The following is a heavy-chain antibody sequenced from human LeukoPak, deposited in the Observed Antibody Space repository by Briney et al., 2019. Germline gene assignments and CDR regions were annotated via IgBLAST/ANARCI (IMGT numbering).Heavy chain of an antibody. J-gene: IGHJ2*01. CDR1: GFTFSSYA. CDR3: AKYGISGHYYDSSGYETNWYFDL. CDR2: ISGSGGNT. D-gene: IGHD3-22*01. Sequence: GGSLRLSCAASGFTFSSYAMSWVRQAPGKGLEWVSAISGSGGNTYYADSVKGRFTISRDNSKNTLYLQMNSLRAEDTAVYYCAKYGISGHYYDSSGYETNWYFDLWGRGTLVTVSS. V-gene: IGHV3-23*01.